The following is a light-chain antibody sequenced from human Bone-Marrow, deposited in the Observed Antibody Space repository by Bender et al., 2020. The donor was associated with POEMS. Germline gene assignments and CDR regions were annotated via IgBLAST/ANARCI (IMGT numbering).Light chain of an antibody. CDR1: RSDIGRYKF. CDR3: CSFARSGTFDVV. J-gene: IGLJ2*01. V-gene: IGLV2-23*03. Sequence: QSALTQPASVSGSPGQSITISCTGTRSDIGRYKFVSWYRQHPGKAPELIIYDGTKRPSGVSHRFSASNSGNTAYLTISGLQAEDEADYFCCSFARSGTFDVVFGGGTKLTVL. CDR2: DGT.